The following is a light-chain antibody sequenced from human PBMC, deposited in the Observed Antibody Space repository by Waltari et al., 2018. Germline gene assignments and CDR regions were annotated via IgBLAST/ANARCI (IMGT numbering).Light chain of an antibody. J-gene: IGLJ3*02. CDR1: GSYPQTFNY. CDR3: CSYEGSSTVM. V-gene: IGLV2-23*02. CDR2: EVT. Sequence: QSALTQPASLSGSPGQSVPTPCTGPGSYPQTFNYFSWYQQYPGKAPRVIIYEVTKRPSGVSIRFSGSKSGNTASLTISGLQDEDEADYYCCSYEGSSTVMFGGGTKVTVL.